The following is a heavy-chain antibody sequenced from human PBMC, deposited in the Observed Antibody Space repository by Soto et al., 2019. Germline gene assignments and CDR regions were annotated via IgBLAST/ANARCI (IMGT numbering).Heavy chain of an antibody. CDR3: AKVGSSWYSHFDY. CDR2: ISGGGGSA. D-gene: IGHD6-13*01. CDR1: GVTFSSYA. J-gene: IGHJ4*02. Sequence: PGGSLRLSCAASGVTFSSYAMNWVRQTPGKGLEWVSIISGGGGSAYYADSVKGRFSISRDNSKNTLYLQMNSLRAEDTAVYYCAKVGSSWYSHFDYWGQGTLVTVS. V-gene: IGHV3-23*01.